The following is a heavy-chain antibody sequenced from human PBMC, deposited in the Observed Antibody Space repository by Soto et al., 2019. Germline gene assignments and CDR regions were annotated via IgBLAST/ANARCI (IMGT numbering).Heavy chain of an antibody. V-gene: IGHV3-30*18. CDR3: AKDHSGFWSGYHYSYGMDV. CDR1: GFTFSSYG. D-gene: IGHD3-3*01. Sequence: PGGSLRLSCAASGFTFSSYGMHWVRQAPGKGLEWVAVISYDGSNKYYADSVKGRFTISRDNSKNTLYLQMNSLRAEVTAVYYCAKDHSGFWSGYHYSYGMDVWCQGATVTVSS. J-gene: IGHJ6*02. CDR2: ISYDGSNK.